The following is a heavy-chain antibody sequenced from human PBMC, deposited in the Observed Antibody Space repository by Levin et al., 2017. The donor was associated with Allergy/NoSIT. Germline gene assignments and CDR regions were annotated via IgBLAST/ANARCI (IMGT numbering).Heavy chain of an antibody. J-gene: IGHJ4*02. CDR3: ASARSGWLSDY. V-gene: IGHV4-4*07. CDR2: IYTSGST. D-gene: IGHD6-19*01. Sequence: SETLSLTCTVSGGSISSQYWSWIRQPAGKGLEWIGRIYTSGSTSYNPSLKSRVTMSVDRSKNQFSLTLTSVSAADTAVYYCASARSGWLSDYWGQGTPVTVSS. CDR1: GGSISSQY.